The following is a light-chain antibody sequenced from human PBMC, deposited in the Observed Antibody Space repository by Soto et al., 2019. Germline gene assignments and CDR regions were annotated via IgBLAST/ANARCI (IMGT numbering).Light chain of an antibody. J-gene: IGLJ1*01. V-gene: IGLV1-44*01. CDR3: AAWDDSLNGSYV. CDR2: SNN. Sequence: QSLLTNPPSSSGTPGQRVTISCSGSSSNIGSNTVNWYQQLPGTAPKLLIYSNNQRPSGVPDRFSGSKSGTSASLAISGLQSEDEADYYCAAWDDSLNGSYVFGTGTKVTVL. CDR1: SSNIGSNT.